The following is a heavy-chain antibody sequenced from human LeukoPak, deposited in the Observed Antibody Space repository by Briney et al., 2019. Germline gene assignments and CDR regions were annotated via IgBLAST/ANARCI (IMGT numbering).Heavy chain of an antibody. D-gene: IGHD5-12*01. J-gene: IGHJ4*02. V-gene: IGHV3-21*01. Sequence: GSLRLSCATSGFTFSSYSMNWVRQAPGKGLEWVSSISSSSSYIYYADSVKGRFTISRDNAKKSLYLQINSLRAEDTAVYYCARVTRGGYDGYFDYWGQGTLVTVSS. CDR3: ARVTRGGYDGYFDY. CDR1: GFTFSSYS. CDR2: ISSSSSYI.